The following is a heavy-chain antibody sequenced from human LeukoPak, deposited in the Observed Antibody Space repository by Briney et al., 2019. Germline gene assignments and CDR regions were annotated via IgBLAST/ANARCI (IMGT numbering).Heavy chain of an antibody. Sequence: GASVTVSCTASGYTFTGYYMHWVRQAPGQGLEWMGWINPNSGGTNYAQKFQGRVTMTRETSISTAYMELSRLRSDDTAVYYCARDNCSSTSCYSSWGQGTLVTVSS. CDR1: GYTFTGYY. CDR3: ARDNCSSTSCYSS. J-gene: IGHJ1*01. V-gene: IGHV1-2*02. CDR2: INPNSGGT. D-gene: IGHD2-2*01.